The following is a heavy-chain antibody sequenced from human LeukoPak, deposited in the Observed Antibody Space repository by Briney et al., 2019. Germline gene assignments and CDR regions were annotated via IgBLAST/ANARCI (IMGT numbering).Heavy chain of an antibody. CDR1: GGSISSYY. V-gene: IGHV4-59*01. D-gene: IGHD6-6*01. CDR3: ARATIIAGRFDY. Sequence: SETLSLTCTGSGGSISSYYWSWIRQPPGKGLEWIGYIYYSGSTNYNPSLKSRVTISVDTSKNQFSLKLSSVTAADTAVYYCARATIIAGRFDYWGQGTLVTVSS. J-gene: IGHJ4*02. CDR2: IYYSGST.